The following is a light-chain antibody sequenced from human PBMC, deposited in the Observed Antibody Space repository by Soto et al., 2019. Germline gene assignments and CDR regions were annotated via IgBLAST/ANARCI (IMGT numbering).Light chain of an antibody. CDR1: HDISNY. V-gene: IGKV1-33*01. J-gene: IGKJ3*01. CDR3: QQYDNLLFT. Sequence: QLTQSPSSLSASVGDRVTITCQASHDISNYLNWYQQKPGQAPKLLIYDASNLETGVPSRFSGSGSGTDFTFTISSLQPEDFATYYCQQYDNLLFTFGPGTKVDIK. CDR2: DAS.